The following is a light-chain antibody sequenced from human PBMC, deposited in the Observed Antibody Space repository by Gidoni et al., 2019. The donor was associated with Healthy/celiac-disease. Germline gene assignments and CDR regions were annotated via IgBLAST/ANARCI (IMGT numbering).Light chain of an antibody. Sequence: EIVLTQSPATLSLSPGERATLSCRASQSVSSYLAWYQQKPGQAPRLLIYDASNRATGIPARFSGSGSGTDFTLTISSLEPEDFAVYYCQQRINWPQTFXQXTKVEIK. J-gene: IGKJ1*01. CDR1: QSVSSY. CDR3: QQRINWPQT. CDR2: DAS. V-gene: IGKV3-11*01.